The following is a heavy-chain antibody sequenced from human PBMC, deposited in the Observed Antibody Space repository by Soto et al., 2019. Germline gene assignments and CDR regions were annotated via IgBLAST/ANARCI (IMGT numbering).Heavy chain of an antibody. V-gene: IGHV1-2*04. D-gene: IGHD2-15*01. CDR3: ARGAPRYCSGGSCFNWFDP. J-gene: IGHJ5*02. CDR2: INPNSGGT. Sequence: QVQLVQSGAEVKKPGASVKVSCKASGYTFTGYYMHWVRQAPGQGLEWMGWINPNSGGTNYAQKFQGWVTMTRDASISTAYMERSRLRSDDTAVYYCARGAPRYCSGGSCFNWFDPLGQGTLVTVSS. CDR1: GYTFTGYY.